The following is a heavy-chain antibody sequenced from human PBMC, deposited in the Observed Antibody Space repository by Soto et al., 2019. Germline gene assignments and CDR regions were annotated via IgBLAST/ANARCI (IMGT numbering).Heavy chain of an antibody. Sequence: SETLSLTCTVSGGSISSGDYYWSWIRQPPGKGLEWIGYIYYSGSTYYNPSLKSRVTISVDTSKNQFSLKLSSVTAADTAVYYCAREPIQLWAQRGAFDIWGQGTMVTVSS. CDR1: GGSISSGDYY. J-gene: IGHJ3*02. V-gene: IGHV4-30-4*01. CDR2: IYYSGST. D-gene: IGHD5-18*01. CDR3: AREPIQLWAQRGAFDI.